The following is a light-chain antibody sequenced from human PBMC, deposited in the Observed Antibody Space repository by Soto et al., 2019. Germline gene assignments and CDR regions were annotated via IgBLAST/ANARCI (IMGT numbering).Light chain of an antibody. V-gene: IGLV8-61*01. CDR2: TTN. CDR3: VLYVDGGNWV. Sequence: QTVVTQEPSFSVSPGGTVTLTCGLSSGSVSTTSYPSWYQQTPGQAPRMLIYTTNTRSSGVPDRFSGSILGNKAALTITRAQADDESDYYCVLYVDGGNWVFGGGTKVTVL. J-gene: IGLJ2*01. CDR1: SGSVSTTSY.